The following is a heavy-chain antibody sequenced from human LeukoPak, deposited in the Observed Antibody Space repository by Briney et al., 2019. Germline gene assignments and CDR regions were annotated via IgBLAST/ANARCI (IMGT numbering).Heavy chain of an antibody. CDR3: ARGGRGYSYGYDY. V-gene: IGHV4-39*07. CDR2: INHSGST. J-gene: IGHJ4*02. CDR1: GGSISSSSYY. Sequence: SETLSLTCTVSGGSISSSSYYWGWIRQPPGKGLEWIGEINHSGSTNYNPSLKSRVTISVDTSKNQFSLKLSSVTAADTAVYYCARGGRGYSYGYDYWGQGTLVTVSS. D-gene: IGHD5-18*01.